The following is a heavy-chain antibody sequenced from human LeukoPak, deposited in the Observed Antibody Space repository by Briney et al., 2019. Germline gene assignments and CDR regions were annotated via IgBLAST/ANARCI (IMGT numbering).Heavy chain of an antibody. CDR2: INHSGST. J-gene: IGHJ4*02. D-gene: IGHD6-13*01. CDR3: ARMGYSSSWYRYYFDY. V-gene: IGHV4-34*01. CDR1: GGXFSGYY. Sequence: SETLSLTCAVYGGXFSGYYCSWIRQPPGKGLEWIGEINHSGSTNYNPSLKSRVTISVDTSKNQFSLKLSSVTAADTAVYYCARMGYSSSWYRYYFDYWGQGTLVTVSS.